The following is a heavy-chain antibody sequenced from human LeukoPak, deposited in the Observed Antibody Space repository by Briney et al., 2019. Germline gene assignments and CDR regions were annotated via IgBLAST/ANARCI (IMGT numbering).Heavy chain of an antibody. CDR3: ARDAVGRQSEYNWFDP. D-gene: IGHD1-26*01. CDR2: IKQDGSEK. Sequence: QPGGSLRLSCAASGFTFSSYWMSWVRQAPGKGLEWVANIKQDGSEKYYVDSVKGRFTISRDNAKNAVYLQMTSLRVEDTAVYYCARDAVGRQSEYNWFDPWGQGTLVTVSS. V-gene: IGHV3-7*01. J-gene: IGHJ5*02. CDR1: GFTFSSYW.